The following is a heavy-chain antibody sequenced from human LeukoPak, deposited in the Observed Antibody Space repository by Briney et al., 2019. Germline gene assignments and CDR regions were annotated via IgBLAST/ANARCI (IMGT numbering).Heavy chain of an antibody. J-gene: IGHJ4*02. D-gene: IGHD3-22*01. CDR1: GGSISSRSYY. CDR3: ARERDYYDSSGSPSY. Sequence: SETLSLTCTVSGGSISSRSYYWGWIRQPPGKGLEWTGSIYYSGSTYYNPSLKSRVTISVDTSKNQFSLKVRSVTAADTAVYYCARERDYYDSSGSPSYWGQGTLVTVSS. CDR2: IYYSGST. V-gene: IGHV4-39*07.